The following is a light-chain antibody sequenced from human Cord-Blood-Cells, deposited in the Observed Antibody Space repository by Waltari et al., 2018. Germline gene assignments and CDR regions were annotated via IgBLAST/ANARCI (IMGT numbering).Light chain of an antibody. J-gene: IGLJ1*01. Sequence: QSALTQPASVSGSPGQSITISCTGTSSDVGGYNYVSWYHQHPGKAPKLMMYEVSNRPSGVPIRFPSSKSGNTASLTISGLQAEDEADYYCSSYTSSSTYVFGTGTKVTVL. CDR2: EVS. CDR3: SSYTSSSTYV. CDR1: SSDVGGYNY. V-gene: IGLV2-14*01.